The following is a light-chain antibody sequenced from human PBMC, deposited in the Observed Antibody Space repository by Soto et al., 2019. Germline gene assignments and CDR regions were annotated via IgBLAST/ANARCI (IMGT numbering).Light chain of an antibody. CDR3: QQYGSSPT. CDR2: GAS. CDR1: QSVGSD. J-gene: IGKJ1*01. V-gene: IGKV3-20*01. Sequence: DIVMTQSPSTLSVSPGERATLSCRASQSVGSDLAWYQQKPGQAPRLLIYGASSRAAGIPDRFSGSGSGTDFTLTISRLEPEDFAVYYCQQYGSSPTFGQGTKVDIK.